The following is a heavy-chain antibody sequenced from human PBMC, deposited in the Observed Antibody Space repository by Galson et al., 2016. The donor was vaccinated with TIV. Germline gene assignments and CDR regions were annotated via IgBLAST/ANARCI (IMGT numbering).Heavy chain of an antibody. V-gene: IGHV2-5*02. CDR1: GFSLSTSGVG. J-gene: IGHJ4*02. D-gene: IGHD3-10*01. CDR3: AHRRAYFGELSTVYSFDY. Sequence: PALVTPTQTLTLTCTFSGFSLSTSGVGVGWFRQPPGKTLEWLAFIHWDDAERYSPYLRTRLTITKDTSKNRVVLTLTNMDPADTATYFCAHRRAYFGELSTVYSFDYWGQGTLVTVSS. CDR2: IHWDDAE.